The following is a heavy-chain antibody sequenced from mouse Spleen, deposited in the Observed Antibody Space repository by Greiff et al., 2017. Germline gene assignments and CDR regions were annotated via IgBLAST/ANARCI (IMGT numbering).Heavy chain of an antibody. Sequence: VQLVESGAELVRPGTSVKVSCKASGYAFTNYLIEWVKQRPGQGLEWIGVINPGSGGTNYNEKFKGKATLTADKSSSTAYMQLSSLTSEDSAVYFCARGQLGLRYWGQGTLVTVSA. CDR2: INPGSGGT. V-gene: IGHV1-54*01. D-gene: IGHD3-2*01. J-gene: IGHJ3*01. CDR3: ARGQLGLRY. CDR1: GYAFTNYL.